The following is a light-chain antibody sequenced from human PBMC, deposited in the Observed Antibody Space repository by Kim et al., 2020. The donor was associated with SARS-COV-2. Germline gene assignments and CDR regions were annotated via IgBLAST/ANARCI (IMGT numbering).Light chain of an antibody. J-gene: IGKJ2*01. V-gene: IGKV1-39*01. Sequence: SASVGDRVTITCRASQSISSYLNWYQQKPGKAPKLLIYAASSLQSGVPSRFSGSGSGTDFTLTISSLQPEDFATYYCQQSYSTRRTFGQGTKLEI. CDR3: QQSYSTRRT. CDR1: QSISSY. CDR2: AAS.